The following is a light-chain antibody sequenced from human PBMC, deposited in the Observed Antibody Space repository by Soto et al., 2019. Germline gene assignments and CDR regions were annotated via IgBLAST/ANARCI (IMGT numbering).Light chain of an antibody. CDR2: ASS. V-gene: IGKV1-33*01. J-gene: IGKJ2*03. CDR3: KQYDNLPYS. Sequence: DIQMTQSPSSLFASVGDRVSITCQASQNIYIYLNWFQRKPGRAPKLLIYASSHLDTGVPSRFSGSGSGTEFTLTINGLQPEDVTTYFCKQYDNLPYSFGQGTNLEI. CDR1: QNIYIY.